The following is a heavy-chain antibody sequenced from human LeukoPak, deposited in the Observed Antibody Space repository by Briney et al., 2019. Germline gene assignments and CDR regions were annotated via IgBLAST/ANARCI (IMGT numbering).Heavy chain of an antibody. CDR3: ARAKGRSPLFDY. CDR1: GDSVSSNSAA. Sequence: SQTLSLTCAISGDSVSSNSAAWNWIRQSPSRGLEWLVRTYYRSKWYNDYAVSVKGRIAISPDTSKNQFSLQLNSVTPEDTAVYYCARAKGRSPLFDYWGQGTLVTVSS. D-gene: IGHD6-13*01. J-gene: IGHJ4*02. V-gene: IGHV6-1*01. CDR2: TYYRSKWYN.